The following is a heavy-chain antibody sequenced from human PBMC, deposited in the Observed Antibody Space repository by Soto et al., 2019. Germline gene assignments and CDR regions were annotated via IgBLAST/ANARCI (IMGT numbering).Heavy chain of an antibody. V-gene: IGHV1-69*08. CDR1: GGTFSSYT. D-gene: IGHD2-15*01. CDR2: IIPILGIA. CDR3: AREQGYCSCGSYSRSRRLYYYGMDV. Sequence: QVQLVQSGAEVKKPGSSVKVSCKASGGTFSSYTISWVRQAPGQGLEWMGRIIPILGIANYAQKFQGRVTITADKSTTTVYIELRSLRFEETAVYYCAREQGYCSCGSYSRSRRLYYYGMDVWGQGTTVTDSS. J-gene: IGHJ6*02.